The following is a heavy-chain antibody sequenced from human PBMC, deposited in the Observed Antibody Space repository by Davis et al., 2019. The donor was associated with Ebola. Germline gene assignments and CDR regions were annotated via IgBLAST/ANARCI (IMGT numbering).Heavy chain of an antibody. Sequence: GESLKISCAASGFTFSSYAMAWVRQAPGKGLEWVSGISGSGDNTYYTDSVKGRFTISRDNSRSTLYLQMNSLRAEDTALYYCAKDHITNAFVASFDCWGQGALVTVSS. CDR2: ISGSGDNT. J-gene: IGHJ4*02. CDR3: AKDHITNAFVASFDC. D-gene: IGHD1-14*01. CDR1: GFTFSSYA. V-gene: IGHV3-23*01.